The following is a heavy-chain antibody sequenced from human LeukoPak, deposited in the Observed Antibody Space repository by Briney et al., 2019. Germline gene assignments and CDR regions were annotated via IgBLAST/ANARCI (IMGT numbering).Heavy chain of an antibody. V-gene: IGHV4-59*08. CDR2: IYYSGST. J-gene: IGHJ4*02. Sequence: SETLSLTCTVSGGSSSSYYWSWNRQPPGKGLEWIGYIYYSGSTNYNPTLKIRVTISVDTSKNQFSLKLSSVTAADTAVYYCARLKHRYGVFDYWGQGTLVTVSS. D-gene: IGHD3-10*01. CDR3: ARLKHRYGVFDY. CDR1: GGSSSSYY.